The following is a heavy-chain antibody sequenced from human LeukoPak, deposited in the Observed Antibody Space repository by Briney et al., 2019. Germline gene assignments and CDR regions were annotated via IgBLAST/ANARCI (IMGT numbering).Heavy chain of an antibody. Sequence: SETLSLTCTVSGYAIISGGFSWNWIRQPPGKGLEWIGCIYDRGPAHYNPSLKSRFTISVDTTKNQFSLKLSSVTAADTAVYYCARQSQYSGYQAPDYWGQGTLVTVSS. CDR2: IYDRGPA. CDR3: ARQSQYSGYQAPDY. CDR1: GYAIISGGFS. D-gene: IGHD5-12*01. V-gene: IGHV4-30-2*03. J-gene: IGHJ4*02.